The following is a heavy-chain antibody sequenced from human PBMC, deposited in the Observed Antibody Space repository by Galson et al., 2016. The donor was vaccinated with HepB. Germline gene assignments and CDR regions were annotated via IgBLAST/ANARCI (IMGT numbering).Heavy chain of an antibody. V-gene: IGHV1-18*01. D-gene: IGHD5-24*01. CDR1: GYTFTSHG. J-gene: IGHJ6*02. Sequence: SVKVSCKASGYTFTSHGISWVRQAPGQGLEWMGWISAYNGNTNYAQTLQGRVTMTTDTSTSTAYMELRSLRSDDTAVYYCARETPPMANSYYYGMDGWGPGTTVTVSS. CDR3: ARETPPMANSYYYGMDG. CDR2: ISAYNGNT.